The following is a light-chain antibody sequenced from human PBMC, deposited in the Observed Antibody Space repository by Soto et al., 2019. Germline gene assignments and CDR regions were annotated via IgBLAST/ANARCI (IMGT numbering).Light chain of an antibody. CDR1: QGVSTW. CDR3: QQYYDFRT. Sequence: IQLTQSPSTLSGSVGDRVTITCRASQGVSTWLAWYQQRPSQAPKLLVYEATKFQRGVPSRFSASGSVRDCTLTISSLQPEDSDTYYCQQYYDFRTFGQGNTVEI. J-gene: IGKJ1*01. CDR2: EAT. V-gene: IGKV1-5*03.